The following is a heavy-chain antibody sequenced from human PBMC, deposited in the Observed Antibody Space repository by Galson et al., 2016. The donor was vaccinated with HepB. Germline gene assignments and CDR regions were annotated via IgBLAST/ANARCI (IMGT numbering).Heavy chain of an antibody. Sequence: SETLSLTCTVSGGSIGSSSYYWGWIRQPPGKGLEWIGSISCTGSTYYNPSLKSRVTISIDTSKNQFSLNLNSVTAADTAIYYCARRGYTSSWFWFDPWGQGTLVTVSS. V-gene: IGHV4-39*01. CDR1: GGSIGSSSYY. J-gene: IGHJ5*02. CDR3: ARRGYTSSWFWFDP. D-gene: IGHD6-13*01. CDR2: ISCTGST.